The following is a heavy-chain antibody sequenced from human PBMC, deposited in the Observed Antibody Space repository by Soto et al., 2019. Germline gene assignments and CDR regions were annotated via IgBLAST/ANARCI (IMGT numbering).Heavy chain of an antibody. CDR3: ARAFRSGYWSLIYYYYMDV. D-gene: IGHD3-3*01. CDR1: GFTFSSYW. J-gene: IGHJ6*03. Sequence: GGSLRLSCAASGFTFSSYWMHWVRQAPGKGLVWVSRINSDGSSTSYADSVKGRFTISRDNAKNTLYLQMNSLRAEDTAVYYCARAFRSGYWSLIYYYYMDVWGKGTTVTVSS. V-gene: IGHV3-74*01. CDR2: INSDGSST.